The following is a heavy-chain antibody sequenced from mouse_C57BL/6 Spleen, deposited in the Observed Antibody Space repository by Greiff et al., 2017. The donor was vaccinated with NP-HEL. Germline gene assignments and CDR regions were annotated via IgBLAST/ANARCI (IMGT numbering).Heavy chain of an antibody. CDR2: ISDGGSYT. V-gene: IGHV5-4*01. J-gene: IGHJ2*01. Sequence: EVQGVESGGGLVKPGGSLKLSCAASGFTFSSYAMSWVRQTPEKRLEWVATISDGGSYTYYPDNVKGRFTISRDNAKNNLYLQMSHLKSEDTAMYYCARVHFYYGSSYDYFDYWGQGTTLTVSS. CDR3: ARVHFYYGSSYDYFDY. D-gene: IGHD1-1*01. CDR1: GFTFSSYA.